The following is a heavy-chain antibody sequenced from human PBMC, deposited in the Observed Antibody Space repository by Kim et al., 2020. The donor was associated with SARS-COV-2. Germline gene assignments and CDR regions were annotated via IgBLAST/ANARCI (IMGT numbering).Heavy chain of an antibody. D-gene: IGHD6-13*01. CDR3: ARGRPIAAAATDGGLQH. J-gene: IGHJ1*01. V-gene: IGHV4-34*01. CDR2: INHSGST. CDR1: GGSFSGYY. Sequence: SETLSLTCAVYGGSFSGYYWSWIRQPPGKGLEWIGEINHSGSTNYNPSLKSRVTISVDTSKNQFSLKLSSVTAADTAVYYCARGRPIAAAATDGGLQHWGQGTLVTVSS.